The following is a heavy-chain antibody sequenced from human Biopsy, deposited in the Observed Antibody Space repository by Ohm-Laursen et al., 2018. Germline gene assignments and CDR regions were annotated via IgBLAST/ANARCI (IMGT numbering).Heavy chain of an antibody. CDR1: GESFNGYY. V-gene: IGHV4-34*01. Sequence: SETLSLTCAVYGESFNGYYWSWIRQTPGKGLEWIGEINHSGRTNYNPSLKSRVTISVDTSKNQFSLKVRSVTAADTAVYYCARPSTFYYDGGGYYDGFDPWGQGTLVTVSS. CDR2: INHSGRT. D-gene: IGHD3-22*01. CDR3: ARPSTFYYDGGGYYDGFDP. J-gene: IGHJ5*02.